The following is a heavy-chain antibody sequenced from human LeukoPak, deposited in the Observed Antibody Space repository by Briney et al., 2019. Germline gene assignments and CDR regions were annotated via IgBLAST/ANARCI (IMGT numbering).Heavy chain of an antibody. CDR3: ARVLRYCSGGNCYSGGLGYMDV. CDR2: ISSSGTPK. Sequence: GGSLRLSCGASGFIFSDYYMSWIRQAPGKGLEWISYISSSGTPKYYADSVKGRFTISRDNAKNSLFLQMNSLRAEDTAVYYCARVLRYCSGGNCYSGGLGYMDVWGKGTTVTISS. CDR1: GFIFSDYY. V-gene: IGHV3-11*01. J-gene: IGHJ6*03. D-gene: IGHD2-15*01.